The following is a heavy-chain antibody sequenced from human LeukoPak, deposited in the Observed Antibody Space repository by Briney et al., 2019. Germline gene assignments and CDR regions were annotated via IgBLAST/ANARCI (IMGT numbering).Heavy chain of an antibody. J-gene: IGHJ4*02. Sequence: PSETLSLTCTVSGGSISSGSYYWSWIRQPAGKGLEWIGRIYTSGSTNYNPSLKSRVTISVDTSKNQFSLKLSSVTAADTAVYYCARHVRFIHYFDYWGQGTLVTVSS. CDR1: GGSISSGSYY. CDR3: ARHVRFIHYFDY. D-gene: IGHD3-16*02. V-gene: IGHV4-61*02. CDR2: IYTSGST.